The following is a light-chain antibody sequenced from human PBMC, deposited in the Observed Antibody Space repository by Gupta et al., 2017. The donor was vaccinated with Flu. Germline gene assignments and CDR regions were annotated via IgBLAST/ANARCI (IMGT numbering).Light chain of an antibody. CDR1: SGSVSTSYY. CDR3: VLYRGSGMV. CDR2: STN. J-gene: IGLJ3*02. Sequence: QTVVTQEPSFSVSPGGTVTLTCGLSSGSVSTSYYPSWYQQTPGQAPRTLIYSTNTRSAGVPDRFSGSILGNKAALTITGAQADDESDYYCVLYRGSGMVFGGGTKLTVL. V-gene: IGLV8-61*01.